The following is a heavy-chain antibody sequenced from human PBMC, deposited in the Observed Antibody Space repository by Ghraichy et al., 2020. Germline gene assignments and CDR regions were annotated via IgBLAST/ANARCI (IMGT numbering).Heavy chain of an antibody. CDR3: AALVRGVPVPDY. D-gene: IGHD3-10*01. J-gene: IGHJ4*02. CDR1: GFTFSTSW. CDR2: IDSGGSDT. Sequence: GESLNISCAASGFTFSTSWMHWVRQGPGKGLVWVSRIDSGGSDTTYVDSVKGRFTISRDNAKNTLYLQMNRRRVEDTAVYYCAALVRGVPVPDYWGQGALVTVSS. V-gene: IGHV3-74*01.